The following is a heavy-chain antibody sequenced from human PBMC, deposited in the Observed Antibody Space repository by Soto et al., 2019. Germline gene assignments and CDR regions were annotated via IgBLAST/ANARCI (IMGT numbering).Heavy chain of an antibody. J-gene: IGHJ5*02. D-gene: IGHD2-2*01. CDR3: VRGGFLSHDHVIIAPATLGFDP. CDR1: GYTFTTYD. V-gene: IGHV1-8*01. CDR2: MNPNRTNT. Sequence: QVQPMQSGAEVKKPGASVKVSCKASGYTFTTYDINWVRQAPGQGLEWMGWMNPNRTNTGYAEKFQGRVTMTRDTSISTAYMELSSLRYDDTAVYYCVRGGFLSHDHVIIAPATLGFDPWGQGTLVTVSS.